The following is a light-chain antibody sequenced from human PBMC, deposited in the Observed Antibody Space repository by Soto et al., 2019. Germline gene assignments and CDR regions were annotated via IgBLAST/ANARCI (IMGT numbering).Light chain of an antibody. J-gene: IGKJ1*01. Sequence: EILLTQSPGTLSLSAGERATLSCRASQSVSSNLAWYQQKPGQAPRLLIYGASTRATGIPARFSGSGSGTEFTLTISSLQSEDFAVYYCQQYNNWPPRTFGQGTKVEIK. V-gene: IGKV3-15*01. CDR2: GAS. CDR3: QQYNNWPPRT. CDR1: QSVSSN.